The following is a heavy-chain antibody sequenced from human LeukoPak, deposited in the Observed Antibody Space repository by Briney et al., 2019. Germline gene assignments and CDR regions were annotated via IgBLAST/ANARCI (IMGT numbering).Heavy chain of an antibody. CDR1: GDSVSSKSAG. CDR2: TYYRSKWYN. Sequence: SQTLSLTCAISGDSVSSKSAGWNWIRQSPSRGLEWLGRTYYRSKWYNDYTVSVKSRISINPDTSKNQFSLQLNSVTPEDTAVYCCVRVVSSGSWGGPGYYIDYWGQGTLVTVSS. D-gene: IGHD6-25*01. CDR3: VRVVSSGSWGGPGYYIDY. J-gene: IGHJ4*02. V-gene: IGHV6-1*01.